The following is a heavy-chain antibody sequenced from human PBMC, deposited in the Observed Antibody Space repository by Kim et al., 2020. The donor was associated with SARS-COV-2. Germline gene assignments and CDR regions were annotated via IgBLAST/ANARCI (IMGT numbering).Heavy chain of an antibody. V-gene: IGHV3-48*03. J-gene: IGHJ5*02. D-gene: IGHD2-21*02. CDR3: TGDCCGDCHWFDP. Sequence: YANPVKGRFTISRDTAKYSVYLQMNSLRAEDSAVYYCTGDCCGDCHWFDPWGQGTLVTVSS.